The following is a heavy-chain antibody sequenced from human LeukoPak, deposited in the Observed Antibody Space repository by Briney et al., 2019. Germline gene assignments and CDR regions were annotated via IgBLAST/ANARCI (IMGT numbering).Heavy chain of an antibody. J-gene: IGHJ4*02. CDR3: AKDILTGYYNVSDY. CDR1: GFTFSSYG. V-gene: IGHV3-30*18. CDR2: ISYDGSNK. D-gene: IGHD3-9*01. Sequence: GGSLRLSCAASGFTFSSYGMHWVRQAPGKGLEWVAVISYDGSNKYYADSVKGRFTISRDNSKNTLYLQMNSLRAEDTAVYYCAKDILTGYYNVSDYWGQGTLVTVSS.